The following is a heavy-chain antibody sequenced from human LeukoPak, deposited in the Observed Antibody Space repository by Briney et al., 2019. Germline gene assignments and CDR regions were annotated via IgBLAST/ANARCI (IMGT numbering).Heavy chain of an antibody. Sequence: PGGSLRLSCAASGFIFSSYGMHWVRQAPGKGLEWVANIKQDGSEKYYVDSVKGRFTISRDSANNSLYLQLDSLRAEDTAVYYCARERGGFCSGTSCYKAFDIWGQGTMVTVSS. CDR1: GFIFSSYG. J-gene: IGHJ3*02. D-gene: IGHD2-2*02. CDR2: IKQDGSEK. CDR3: ARERGGFCSGTSCYKAFDI. V-gene: IGHV3-7*01.